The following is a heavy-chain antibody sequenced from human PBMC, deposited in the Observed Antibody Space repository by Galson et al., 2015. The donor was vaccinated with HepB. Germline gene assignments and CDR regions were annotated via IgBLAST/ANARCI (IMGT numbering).Heavy chain of an antibody. Sequence: SLRLSCAAPGFTFSSYAMHWVRQAPGKGLEWVAVISYDGSNKYYADSVKGRFTISRDNSQNTLYLQMNSLRAEDTAVYYCARDVGGGSYYYYYGMDVWGQGTTVTVSS. CDR2: ISYDGSNK. CDR1: GFTFSSYA. D-gene: IGHD3-16*01. J-gene: IGHJ6*02. CDR3: ARDVGGGSYYYYYGMDV. V-gene: IGHV3-30-3*01.